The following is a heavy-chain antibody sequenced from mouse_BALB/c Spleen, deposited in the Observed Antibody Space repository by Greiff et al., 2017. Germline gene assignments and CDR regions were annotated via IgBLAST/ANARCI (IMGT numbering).Heavy chain of an antibody. V-gene: IGHV1-69*02. J-gene: IGHJ2*01. CDR3: TRIDY. Sequence: QVQLQQPGAELVKPGASVKLSCKASGYTFTSYWMHWVKQRPGQGLEWIGEIDPSDSYTSYNQKFKGKATLTVDTSSSTAYMQLSSLTSEDSAVYYCTRIDYWGQGTTLTVSS. CDR2: IDPSDSYT. CDR1: GYTFTSYW.